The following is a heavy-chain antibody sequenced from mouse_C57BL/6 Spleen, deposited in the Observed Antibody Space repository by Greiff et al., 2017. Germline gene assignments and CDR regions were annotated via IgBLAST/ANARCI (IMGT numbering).Heavy chain of an antibody. V-gene: IGHV1-15*01. CDR3: TRSDYGSLGYFDY. Sequence: VQLQQSGAELVRPGASVTLSCKASGYTFTDYELHWVKQTPVLGLEWVGAIYPVPGGTAYNQKFKGKVILTADESSRAAYMWLRSLTSVDSAVYYCTRSDYGSLGYFDYWGQGTTLTDSS. D-gene: IGHD1-1*01. CDR2: IYPVPGGT. CDR1: GYTFTDYE. J-gene: IGHJ2*01.